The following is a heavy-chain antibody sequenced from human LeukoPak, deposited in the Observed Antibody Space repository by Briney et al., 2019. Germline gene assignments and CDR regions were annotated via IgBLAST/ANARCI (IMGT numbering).Heavy chain of an antibody. Sequence: GGSLRLSCAASGFTFSSYGMHWVRQAPGKGLEWVAFIRYDGSNKYYADSVKGRFTISRDNSKNTLYLQMNSLRAEDTAVYYCAKDRGTQYQLLFDYWGQGTLVTVSS. D-gene: IGHD2-2*01. CDR1: GFTFSSYG. V-gene: IGHV3-30*02. CDR2: IRYDGSNK. CDR3: AKDRGTQYQLLFDY. J-gene: IGHJ4*02.